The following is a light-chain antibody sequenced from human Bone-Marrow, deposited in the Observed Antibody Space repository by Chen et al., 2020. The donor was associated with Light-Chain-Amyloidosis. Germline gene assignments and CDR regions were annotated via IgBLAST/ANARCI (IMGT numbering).Light chain of an antibody. V-gene: IGLV2-14*01. Sequence: SAPTQPASVSGSPGKSIPISCTGTSSDVGGDNHASWYQQHPDNAPNLMIYEVTNRPSWVPDLFSGSKSANTASLTISGLQTEDEADSFCSSYTITNTLVFGSGTRVTVL. CDR3: SSYTITNTLV. J-gene: IGLJ1*01. CDR2: EVT. CDR1: SSDVGGDNH.